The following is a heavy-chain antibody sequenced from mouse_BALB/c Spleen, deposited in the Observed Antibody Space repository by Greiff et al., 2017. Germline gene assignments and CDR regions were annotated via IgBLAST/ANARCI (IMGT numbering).Heavy chain of an antibody. Sequence: EVKLVESGPELVKPGASVKISCKASGYSFTGYYMHWVKQSHVKSLEWIGRINPYNGATSYNQNFKDKASLTVDKSSSTAYMELHSLTSEDSAVYYCAREKANGNVYAMDYWGQGTSVTVSS. V-gene: IGHV1-31*01. D-gene: IGHD2-1*01. CDR3: AREKANGNVYAMDY. CDR1: GYSFTGYY. CDR2: INPYNGAT. J-gene: IGHJ4*01.